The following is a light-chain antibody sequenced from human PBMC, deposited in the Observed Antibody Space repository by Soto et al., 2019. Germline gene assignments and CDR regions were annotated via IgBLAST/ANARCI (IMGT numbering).Light chain of an antibody. V-gene: IGKV3-20*01. J-gene: IGKJ4*01. CDR2: GAS. CDR1: ESVSSSF. CDR3: QQYGSSPS. Sequence: ENVLTQSPGTLSLSPGERATLSCRASESVSSSFLAWYQRRLGQAPRLLIYGASSRATGIPDRFSGSGSGTDFTLTISRLEPEDFAVYYCQQYGSSPSFGGGTKVDIK.